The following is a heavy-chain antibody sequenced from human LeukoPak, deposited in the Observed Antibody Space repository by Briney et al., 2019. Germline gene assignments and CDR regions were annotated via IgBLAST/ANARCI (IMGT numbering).Heavy chain of an antibody. J-gene: IGHJ4*02. CDR3: ARGKIWSPVYLSH. V-gene: IGHV4-59*13. CDR1: GGSISSYY. D-gene: IGHD3-10*01. Sequence: PSETLSLTCIVSGGSISSYYWSWIRQPPGKGLEWIGNIYSSGTTNYNPSLKSRVTISMDTSKNQFSLKLSSVTAADTAVYYCARGKIWSPVYLSHWGQGTLVTVSS. CDR2: IYSSGTT.